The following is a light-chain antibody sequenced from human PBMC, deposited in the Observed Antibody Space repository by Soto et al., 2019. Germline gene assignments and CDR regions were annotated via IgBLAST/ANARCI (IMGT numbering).Light chain of an antibody. CDR2: DAS. Sequence: IEMTQTPATRSVSLGERATLSCRASQSISSKLAWYQRRPGQAPRLLIYDASTRASGVPARFSGSGSGTEFTLTISSLQSEDFAVYYCQQYNNWPPWTFGQGTKVEIK. CDR3: QQYNNWPPWT. J-gene: IGKJ1*01. CDR1: QSISSK. V-gene: IGKV3-15*01.